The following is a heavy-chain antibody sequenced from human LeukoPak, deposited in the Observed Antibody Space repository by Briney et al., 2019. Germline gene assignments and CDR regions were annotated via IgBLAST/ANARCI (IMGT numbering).Heavy chain of an antibody. CDR3: AKDSRYDFWSGYPLGDAFDI. CDR1: GFTFSSYG. CDR2: ISYDGSNK. J-gene: IGHJ3*02. D-gene: IGHD3-3*01. V-gene: IGHV3-30*18. Sequence: GGSLRLSCAASGFTFSSYGMHWVRQAPGKGLEWVAVISYDGSNKYYADSVKGRFTISRDNSKNTLYLQMNSLRAEDTAVYYCAKDSRYDFWSGYPLGDAFDIWGQGTMVTVS.